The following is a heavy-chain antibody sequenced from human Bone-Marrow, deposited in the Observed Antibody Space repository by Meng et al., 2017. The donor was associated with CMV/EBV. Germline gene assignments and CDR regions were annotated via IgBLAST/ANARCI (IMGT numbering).Heavy chain of an antibody. CDR2: IYYSGST. Sequence: SETLSLTCTVSGGSISSSSYYWGWIRQPPGKGLEWIGYIYYSGSTNYNPSLKSRVTISVDTSKNQFSLKLSSVTAADTAVYYCATGYSSSWYSYWGQGTLVTVSS. V-gene: IGHV4-61*05. CDR3: ATGYSSSWYSY. CDR1: GGSISSSSYY. J-gene: IGHJ4*02. D-gene: IGHD6-13*01.